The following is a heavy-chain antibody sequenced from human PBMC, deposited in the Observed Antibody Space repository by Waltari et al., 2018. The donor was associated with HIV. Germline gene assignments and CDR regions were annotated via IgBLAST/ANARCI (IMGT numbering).Heavy chain of an antibody. CDR3: AAGGTPGMTGFDP. CDR1: GGSISSSNW. J-gene: IGHJ5*02. CDR2: SHQSGSN. Sequence: QMQLQESGPGLVKPSGTLSLTCAVSGGSISSSNWWSWVRQSPGKGLEWIGQSHQSGSNNYNPSLKSRVTISIDKSNSQFSLKLTSVTAADTAVYYCAAGGTPGMTGFDPWGQGPWSPPPQ. D-gene: IGHD1-1*01. V-gene: IGHV4-4*02.